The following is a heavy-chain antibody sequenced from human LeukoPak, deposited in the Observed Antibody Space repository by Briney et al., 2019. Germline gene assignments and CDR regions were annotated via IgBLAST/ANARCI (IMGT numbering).Heavy chain of an antibody. CDR1: GGSISSYY. J-gene: IGHJ6*03. CDR2: IYYSGST. V-gene: IGHV4-59*01. D-gene: IGHD6-19*01. Sequence: SETLSLTCTVSGGSISSYYWSWIRQLPGKGLEWIGYIYYSGSTNYNPSLKSRVTISVDTSKNQFSLKLSSVTAADTAVYYCARDEIAVADSRYMDVWGKGTTVTVSS. CDR3: ARDEIAVADSRYMDV.